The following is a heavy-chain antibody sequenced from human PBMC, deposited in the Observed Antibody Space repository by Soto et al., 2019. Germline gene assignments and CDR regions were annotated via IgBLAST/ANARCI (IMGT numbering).Heavy chain of an antibody. J-gene: IGHJ4*02. V-gene: IGHV1-2*02. D-gene: IGHD1-1*01. CDR2: INPNSGGT. CDR3: AREPATAKPEGVDF. CDR1: GYTFSDYY. Sequence: ASVKVSCKASGYTFSDYYIHWVRQAPGQGLEWMGWINPNSGGTKYAPKFQGGVTMTRDTSITTAYMELSRLRSGDTAVYYCAREPATAKPEGVDFWGQGALVTVSS.